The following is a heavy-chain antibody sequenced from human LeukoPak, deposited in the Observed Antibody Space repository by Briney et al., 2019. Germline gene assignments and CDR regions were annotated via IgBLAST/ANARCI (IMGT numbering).Heavy chain of an antibody. D-gene: IGHD3-10*01. CDR1: GFTFSSYA. CDR3: ARQRVRGVIIFFDY. CDR2: ISYDGSNK. Sequence: GGSLRLSCAASGFTFSSYAMHWVRQAPGKGLEWVAVISYDGSNKYYADSVKGRFTISRDNSKNTLYLQMNSLRAEDTAVYYCARQRVRGVIIFFDYWGQGTLVTVSS. V-gene: IGHV3-30*04. J-gene: IGHJ4*02.